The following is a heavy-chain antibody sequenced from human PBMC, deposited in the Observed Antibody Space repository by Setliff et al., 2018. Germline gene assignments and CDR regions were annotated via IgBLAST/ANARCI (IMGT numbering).Heavy chain of an antibody. CDR2: INTNFGSA. J-gene: IGHJ5*02. Sequence: SVKVSCKASGGTFSRYVMNWVRQAPGQGLEWMGGINTNFGSASYAQKLQGRVTITTDESTSTAYMELSSLRSEDTAVYYCAREEQQLVWFDPWGQGTLVTVSS. V-gene: IGHV1-69*05. CDR1: GGTFSRYV. D-gene: IGHD6-13*01. CDR3: AREEQQLVWFDP.